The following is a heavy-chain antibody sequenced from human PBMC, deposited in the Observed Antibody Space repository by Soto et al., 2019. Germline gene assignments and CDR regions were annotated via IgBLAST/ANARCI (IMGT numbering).Heavy chain of an antibody. V-gene: IGHV4-34*01. CDR3: ARDQGRITMVRGVMEYYYYGMDV. Sequence: SETLSLTCAVYGGSFSGYYWSWIRQPPGKGLEWIGEINHSGSTNYNPSLKSRVTISVDTSKNQFSLKLSSVTAADTAVYYCARDQGRITMVRGVMEYYYYGMDVLGQGTTVT. CDR2: INHSGST. J-gene: IGHJ6*02. CDR1: GGSFSGYY. D-gene: IGHD3-10*01.